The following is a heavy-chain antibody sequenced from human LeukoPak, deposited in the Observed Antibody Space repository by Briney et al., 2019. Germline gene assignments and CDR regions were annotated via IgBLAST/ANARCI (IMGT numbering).Heavy chain of an antibody. Sequence: ASVKVSCKASGYTFTGYYMHWVRQAPGQGPEWMGWINPNSGGTNYAQKFQGRVTMTRDTSISTAYMELSRLRSDDTAVYYCARQYSDILTGYHRGELYWYFDLWGRGTLVTVSS. CDR1: GYTFTGYY. D-gene: IGHD3-9*01. CDR3: ARQYSDILTGYHRGELYWYFDL. CDR2: INPNSGGT. V-gene: IGHV1-2*02. J-gene: IGHJ2*01.